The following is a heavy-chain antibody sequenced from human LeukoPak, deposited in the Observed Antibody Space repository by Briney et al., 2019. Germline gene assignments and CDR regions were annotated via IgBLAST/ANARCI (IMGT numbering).Heavy chain of an antibody. J-gene: IGHJ4*02. CDR2: IYHTGST. CDR1: GVSISSYY. D-gene: IGHD7-27*01. Sequence: SETLSLTCTVSGVSISSYYWSWIRQPPGMGLEWIGYIYHTGSTSYSPSLKSRVTISADTSQNQFSLKLSSVTAADTAVYYCASRKLGNDYWGQGTLVTVSS. V-gene: IGHV4-59*01. CDR3: ASRKLGNDY.